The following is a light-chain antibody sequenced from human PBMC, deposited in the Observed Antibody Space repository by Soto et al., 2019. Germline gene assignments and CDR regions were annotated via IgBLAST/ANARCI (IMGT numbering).Light chain of an antibody. Sequence: QSALTQPPSASGSPGQSVTMSCTGTSSDVGGYNYVSWYQQHPGKAPKLMIYEVSKRPSGVHDRFSGSKSGNTASLTVYWLQAEDEADYYCSSYAGSNNYVFGTGTKLTVL. CDR1: SSDVGGYNY. CDR2: EVS. V-gene: IGLV2-8*01. J-gene: IGLJ1*01. CDR3: SSYAGSNNYV.